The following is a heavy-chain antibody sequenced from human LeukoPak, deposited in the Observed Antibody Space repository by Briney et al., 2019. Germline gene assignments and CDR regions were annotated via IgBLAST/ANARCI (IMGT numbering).Heavy chain of an antibody. CDR2: FHFSGST. Sequence: SETLSLTCSVSGASVTMGSYYWAWIRQPPGKGLESIGTFHFSGSTYYNPSLKSRVTISVDTSKNSVSLMLRSVTAADTAVYFCARPFQDYDKGTFFYFFDFWGQGILVTVSS. D-gene: IGHD3-22*01. J-gene: IGHJ4*02. V-gene: IGHV4-39*01. CDR3: ARPFQDYDKGTFFYFFDF. CDR1: GASVTMGSYY.